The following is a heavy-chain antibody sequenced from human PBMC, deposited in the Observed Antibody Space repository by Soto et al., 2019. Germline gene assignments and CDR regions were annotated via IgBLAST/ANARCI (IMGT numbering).Heavy chain of an antibody. CDR2: LYDVDGT. CDR3: ASWHEREHAYDV. CDR1: GLTVSGKKY. Sequence: GSLRLSCAAFGLTVSGKKYVAWVRQAPGKGLEWVSALYDVDGTYYADSVKGRFTTSRDSSKTTVYLQMNGLRPDDTAVYYCASWHEREHAYDVWGQGTTVTVSS. J-gene: IGHJ3*01. D-gene: IGHD1-1*01. V-gene: IGHV3-53*01.